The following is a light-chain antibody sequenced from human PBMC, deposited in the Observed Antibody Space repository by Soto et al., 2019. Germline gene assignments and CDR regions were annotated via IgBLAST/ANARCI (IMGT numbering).Light chain of an antibody. Sequence: DIHMTQSPSSLSASVGDRVTITCRASQSITSYLNWYQQKPGKAPKLLIYAASSLQSGVPSRFSGSGSGTDFTLTSSSLQPEDFATYYCQQSSKTPYTFGPGTNLEIK. J-gene: IGKJ2*01. CDR3: QQSSKTPYT. CDR2: AAS. CDR1: QSITSY. V-gene: IGKV1-39*01.